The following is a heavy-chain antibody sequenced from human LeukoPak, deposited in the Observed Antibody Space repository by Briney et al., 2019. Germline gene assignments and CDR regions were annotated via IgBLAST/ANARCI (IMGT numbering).Heavy chain of an antibody. J-gene: IGHJ4*02. CDR1: GYTFPNYY. CDR2: INPSGGST. Sequence: ASVTVSCMPCGYTFPNYYMHWVRQAPGPGLEWMGIINPSGGSTSYAQKFQRSVTMTRGTSTSTVYMELSSLTSEDTAVYYGARAYYYDRSGYPIDYWGQGTLVTVSS. D-gene: IGHD3-22*01. CDR3: ARAYYYDRSGYPIDY. V-gene: IGHV1-46*01.